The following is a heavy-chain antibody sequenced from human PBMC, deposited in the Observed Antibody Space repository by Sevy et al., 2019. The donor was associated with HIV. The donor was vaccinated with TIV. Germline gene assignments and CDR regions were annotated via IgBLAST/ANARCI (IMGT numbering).Heavy chain of an antibody. CDR2: IIPMFGTT. Sequence: ASVKVSCKASGVTFNSYAFHWVRQAPGQGLEWMGGIIPMFGTTDYAQKFQGRVTISADESTSTVYMGQSSLRSEDTAVYYCTRGVTKVIGGGYYFDYWGQGTLFTVSS. CDR3: TRGVTKVIGGGYYFDY. V-gene: IGHV1-69*13. J-gene: IGHJ4*02. D-gene: IGHD1-26*01. CDR1: GVTFNSYA.